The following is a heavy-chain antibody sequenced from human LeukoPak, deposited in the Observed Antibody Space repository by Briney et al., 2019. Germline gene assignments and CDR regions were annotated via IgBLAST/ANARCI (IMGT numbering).Heavy chain of an antibody. J-gene: IGHJ4*02. Sequence: PGGSLRLSCAASGFTFSSYSMNWVRQAPGKGLEWVSSISSSSSYIYYADSVKGRFTISRDNAKNSLYLQMNSLRAEDTAVYYCAKKAWFGDAPDYWGQGIPVTVSS. CDR3: AKKAWFGDAPDY. CDR1: GFTFSSYS. V-gene: IGHV3-21*01. D-gene: IGHD3-10*01. CDR2: ISSSSSYI.